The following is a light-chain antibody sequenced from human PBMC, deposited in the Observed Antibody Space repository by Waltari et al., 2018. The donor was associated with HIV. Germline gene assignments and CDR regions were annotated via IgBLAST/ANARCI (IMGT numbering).Light chain of an antibody. CDR3: CSYAGGYTLV. J-gene: IGLJ2*01. V-gene: IGLV2-11*01. Sequence: QSTLTQPRSVSGSPGQSVTISCTGTSSDVGRYDYVSWYQQHPGKAPKLIIYDVTTRPSVVPYRFSGSKSGNTASLTISGLQAGDESDFYCCSYAGGYTLVFGGGTKLTVL. CDR2: DVT. CDR1: SSDVGRYDY.